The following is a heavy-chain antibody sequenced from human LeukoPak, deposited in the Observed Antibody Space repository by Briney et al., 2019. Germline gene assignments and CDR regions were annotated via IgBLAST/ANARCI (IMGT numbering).Heavy chain of an antibody. CDR1: GDSVSSNSAA. V-gene: IGHV6-1*01. CDR3: ARSSLKLLWFGELFFH. CDR2: TYYRSKWYN. D-gene: IGHD3-10*01. Sequence: SQTLSLTCAISGDSVSSNSAAWNWIRQSPSRGLEWLGRTYYRSKWYNDYAVSVKSRITINPDTSKNQFSLQLNSVTPEDTAVYYCARSSLKLLWFGELFFHWGQGTLVTVSS. J-gene: IGHJ4*02.